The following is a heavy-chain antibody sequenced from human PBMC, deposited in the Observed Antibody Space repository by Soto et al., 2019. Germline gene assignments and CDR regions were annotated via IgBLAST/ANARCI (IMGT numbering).Heavy chain of an antibody. D-gene: IGHD2-15*01. J-gene: IGHJ4*02. V-gene: IGHV3-66*01. Sequence: EVQLVESGGGLVQPGGSLRLSCAASGFTVSSNYMSWVRQAPGKGLEWVSVIYSGGSTYYADSVKGRFTISRDNSKNTLYLQVNSLRAEDTAVYYCAREYCSGGSCYFDYWGQGTLVTVSS. CDR1: GFTVSSNY. CDR3: AREYCSGGSCYFDY. CDR2: IYSGGST.